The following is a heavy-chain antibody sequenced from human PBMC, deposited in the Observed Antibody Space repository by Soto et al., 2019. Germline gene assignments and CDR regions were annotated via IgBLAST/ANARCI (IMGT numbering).Heavy chain of an antibody. D-gene: IGHD6-19*01. V-gene: IGHV5-51*01. J-gene: IGHJ3*02. CDR2: IYPGDSDT. CDR3: ARTLTSSGWYVDAFDI. CDR1: GYSFTSYW. Sequence: GESLKISCKGSGYSFTSYWIGWVRQMPGKGLEWMGTIYPGDSDTRYSPSFQGQVTISADKSISTAYLQWSSLKASDTAMYYCARTLTSSGWYVDAFDIWGQGTMVTVSS.